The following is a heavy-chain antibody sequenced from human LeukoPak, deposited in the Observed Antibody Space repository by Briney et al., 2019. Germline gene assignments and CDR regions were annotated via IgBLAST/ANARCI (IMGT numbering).Heavy chain of an antibody. V-gene: IGHV1-8*03. J-gene: IGHJ4*02. CDR3: ASSGSYGGPFEY. CDR2: MNPNSGNT. CDR1: GYAFTSYD. D-gene: IGHD1-26*01. Sequence: GASVKVSCKASGYAFTSYDINWVRQAPGQGLEWMGWMNPNSGNTGYAQKFQGRVTITRNTSISTAYMELSSLRSEDTAVYYCASSGSYGGPFEYWGQGTLVTVSS.